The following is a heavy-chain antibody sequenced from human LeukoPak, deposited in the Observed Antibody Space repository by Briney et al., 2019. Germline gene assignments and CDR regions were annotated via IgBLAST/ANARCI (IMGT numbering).Heavy chain of an antibody. Sequence: SGTLSLTCAVSGGSISSSNWWSWVRQPPGKGLEWIGEIYHSGSTNYNPSLKSRVTISVDTSKNQFSLKLSSVTAADTAVYYCARSPQYQLLDYYYYMDVWGKGTTVTVSS. D-gene: IGHD2-2*01. CDR3: ARSPQYQLLDYYYYMDV. V-gene: IGHV4-4*02. CDR1: GGSISSSNW. CDR2: IYHSGST. J-gene: IGHJ6*03.